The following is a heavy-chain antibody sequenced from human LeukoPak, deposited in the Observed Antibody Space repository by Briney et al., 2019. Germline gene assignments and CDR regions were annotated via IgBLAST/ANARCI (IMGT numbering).Heavy chain of an antibody. D-gene: IGHD3-22*01. V-gene: IGHV4-34*01. CDR3: ARGPPTDYYDSSGFYYVFDY. Sequence: SETLSLTCAVYGGSFSGYYWSCIRQPPGKGLEWIGEINHSGSTNYNPSLKSRVTISVVTSKNQFSLKLSSVTAADTAVYFCARGPPTDYYDSSGFYYVFDYWGQGTLVTVSS. J-gene: IGHJ4*02. CDR1: GGSFSGYY. CDR2: INHSGST.